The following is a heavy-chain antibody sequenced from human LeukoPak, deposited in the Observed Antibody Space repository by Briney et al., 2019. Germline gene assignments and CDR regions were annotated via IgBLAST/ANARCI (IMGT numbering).Heavy chain of an antibody. V-gene: IGHV3-7*01. CDR3: ARDVSVSGMDV. D-gene: IGHD5/OR15-5a*01. CDR1: GFILSNYW. Sequence: GGSLGLSCAASGFILSNYWMSWVRQAPGKGLEWVANIKTDGSEKYYVDSVKGRFTISRDNPKNSLYLQMNSLRAEDTAIYYCARDVSVSGMDVWGQGTTVTVSS. CDR2: IKTDGSEK. J-gene: IGHJ6*02.